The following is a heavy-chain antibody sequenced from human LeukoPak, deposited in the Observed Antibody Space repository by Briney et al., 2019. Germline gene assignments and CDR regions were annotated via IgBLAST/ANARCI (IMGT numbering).Heavy chain of an antibody. J-gene: IGHJ4*02. CDR3: ATEGYLGVGASLSEFLY. D-gene: IGHD1-26*01. CDR1: GNTLTELS. Sequence: ASVKVSCKVSGNTLTELSMHWVRQAPGKGLEWMGGFDTEDGETIYAQKFQGRVTMTEDTSTDTAYMELSSLRSEDTAVYYCATEGYLGVGASLSEFLYWSQGTLVTVSS. CDR2: FDTEDGET. V-gene: IGHV1-24*01.